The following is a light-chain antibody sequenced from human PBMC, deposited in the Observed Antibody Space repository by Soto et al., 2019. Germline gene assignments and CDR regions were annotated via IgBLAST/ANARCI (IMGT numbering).Light chain of an antibody. CDR2: EDS. V-gene: IGLV2-23*01. CDR3: CSYADSSTYV. Sequence: QSALTQPASVSGSPGQSITISCTGTSSDVGSYNLVSWYQQHPVKAPKLIIYEDSKRPSGVSNRFSGSKSGNTASLTISGLQTEDEADYYCCSYADSSTYVFGTGTKLTVL. CDR1: SSDVGSYNL. J-gene: IGLJ1*01.